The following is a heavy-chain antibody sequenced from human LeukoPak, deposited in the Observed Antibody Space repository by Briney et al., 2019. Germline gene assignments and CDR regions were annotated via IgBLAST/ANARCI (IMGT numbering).Heavy chain of an antibody. D-gene: IGHD3-22*01. CDR3: ARFCRYYYDSSGYSSDAFDI. J-gene: IGHJ3*02. CDR1: GYTFTSYD. Sequence: ASVKVSCKASGYTFTSYDINWVRQATGQALEWMGWMNPNSGNTGYAQKFQGRVTMTRNTSISTANMELSSLRSEDTAVYYCARFCRYYYDSSGYSSDAFDIWGQGTMVTVSS. V-gene: IGHV1-8*01. CDR2: MNPNSGNT.